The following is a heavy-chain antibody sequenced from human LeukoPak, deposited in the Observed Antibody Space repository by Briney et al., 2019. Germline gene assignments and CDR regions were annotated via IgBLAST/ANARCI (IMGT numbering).Heavy chain of an antibody. J-gene: IGHJ1*01. D-gene: IGHD1-26*01. Sequence: ASVKVSCKASGGTFSSYAISWVRQAPGQGLEWMGRIIPILGIANYAQKFQGRVTITADKSTSTAYMELSSLRSEDTAVYYCARGGSYGGPDLGWFEYFQHWGQGTLVTVSS. CDR3: ARGGSYGGPDLGWFEYFQH. CDR1: GGTFSSYA. CDR2: IIPILGIA. V-gene: IGHV1-69*04.